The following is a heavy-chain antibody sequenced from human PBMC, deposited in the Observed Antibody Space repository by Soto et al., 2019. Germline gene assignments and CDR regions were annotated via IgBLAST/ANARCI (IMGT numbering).Heavy chain of an antibody. CDR3: ERHSGDKSYYYYVMDV. J-gene: IGHJ6*02. CDR1: GGSISSYY. Sequence: SETLSLTCTVSGGSISSYYWSWIRQPPGKGLEWIGYIYYSGSTNYNPSLKSRVTISVDTSKNQFSLKLSSVTAADTAVYYCERHSGDKSYYYYVMDVWGQGTTVTVSS. V-gene: IGHV4-59*08. CDR2: IYYSGST. D-gene: IGHD4-17*01.